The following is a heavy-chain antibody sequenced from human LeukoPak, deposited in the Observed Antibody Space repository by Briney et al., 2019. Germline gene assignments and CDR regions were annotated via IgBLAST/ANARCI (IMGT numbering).Heavy chain of an antibody. CDR1: GGSISSYY. J-gene: IGHJ4*02. V-gene: IGHV4-59*08. CDR2: IYYSGNT. Sequence: PSETLSLTCTVSGGSISSYYWSWIRQPPGKGLAWIGYIYYSGNTDYNPSLKSRVTISVDTSRNQFSLKLSSVTAADTAVYYCARLSHSNYGHFEYWGQGTLVTVSS. CDR3: ARLSHSNYGHFEY. D-gene: IGHD4-11*01.